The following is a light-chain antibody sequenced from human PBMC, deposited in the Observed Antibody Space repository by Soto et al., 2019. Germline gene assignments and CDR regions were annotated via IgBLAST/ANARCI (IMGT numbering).Light chain of an antibody. Sequence: DIQMAQSPSSLSASVGDRVTITCRASQVIGNYLAWYQQKPGKAPKLLIYDASSLESGVPSRVSGSGSGTEFTLTISSLQPDDFATYFCQQYKTYSGTFGQGTKVDIK. V-gene: IGKV1-16*01. CDR2: DAS. J-gene: IGKJ1*01. CDR1: QVIGNY. CDR3: QQYKTYSGT.